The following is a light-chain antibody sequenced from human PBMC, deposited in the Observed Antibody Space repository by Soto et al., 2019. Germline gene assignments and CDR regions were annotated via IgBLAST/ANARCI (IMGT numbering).Light chain of an antibody. CDR3: CSYAGSYTSYV. J-gene: IGLJ1*01. CDR1: SSDVDGYNY. V-gene: IGLV2-11*01. Sequence: QSVLTQPRSVSGSPGQSVTISCTGTSSDVDGYNYVSWYQQHPGKAPKLTIYDVSERPSGVPDRFSGSKSGNTASLTISGLQAEDEADYYCCSYAGSYTSYVFGTGTKVTVL. CDR2: DVS.